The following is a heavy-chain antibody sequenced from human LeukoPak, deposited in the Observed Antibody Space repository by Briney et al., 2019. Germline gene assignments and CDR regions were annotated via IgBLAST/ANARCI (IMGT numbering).Heavy chain of an antibody. D-gene: IGHD5-24*01. CDR2: ISSSGSTI. J-gene: IGHJ6*03. Sequence: GGSLRLSCAASGFTFSSFWMHWVRQAPGKGLEWVSYISSSGSTIYYADSVKGRFTISRDNAKNSLYLQMNSLRAEDTAVYYCAREEVATTHLVYYYYYMDVWGKGTTVTVSS. CDR3: AREEVATTHLVYYYYYMDV. CDR1: GFTFSSFW. V-gene: IGHV3-48*04.